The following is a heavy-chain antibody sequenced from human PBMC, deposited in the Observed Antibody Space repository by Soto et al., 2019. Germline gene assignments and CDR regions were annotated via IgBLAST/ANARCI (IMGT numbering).Heavy chain of an antibody. V-gene: IGHV1-69*12. CDR3: ARDPPCSGGSCYSGYFDY. CDR2: IIPIFGTA. D-gene: IGHD2-15*01. CDR1: GGTFSSYA. Sequence: QVQLVQSGAEVKKPGSSVKVSCKASGGTFSSYAISWVRQAPGQGLEWMGGIIPIFGTANYAQKFQGRVTFTADESTGTAYMERSSLRSEATAVYYCARDPPCSGGSCYSGYFDYWGQGTLVTVSS. J-gene: IGHJ4*02.